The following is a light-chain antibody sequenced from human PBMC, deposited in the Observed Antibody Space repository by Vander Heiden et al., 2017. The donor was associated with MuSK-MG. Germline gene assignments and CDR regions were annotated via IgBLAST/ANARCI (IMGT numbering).Light chain of an antibody. V-gene: IGKV3D-15*01. CDR2: DAS. CDR3: QQYDNWPPIT. J-gene: IGKJ4*01. Sequence: DILLTQSPGTLSVSPGERATVSCRASQRIDIHLAWYQQKPGQPPRLLIYDASTRATGIPPRFSGNGSGTEFTLTISSLQSEDSAIYYCQQYDNWPPITFGGGTKVEIK. CDR1: QRIDIH.